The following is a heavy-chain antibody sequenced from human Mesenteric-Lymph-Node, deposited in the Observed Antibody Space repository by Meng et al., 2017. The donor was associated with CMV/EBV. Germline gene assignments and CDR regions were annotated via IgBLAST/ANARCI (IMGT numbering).Heavy chain of an antibody. J-gene: IGHJ5*02. Sequence: GESLKISCAASGFNFHDYGMSWVRQAPGKGLEWVSGINWNGDYTDYADSVKGRFTISRDNPKKSLYLQMNSLRDEDTAVYYCLPGHYTGTWGQGILVTVSS. CDR3: LPGHYTGT. CDR1: GFNFHDYG. CDR2: INWNGDYT. V-gene: IGHV3-20*04. D-gene: IGHD3-3*01.